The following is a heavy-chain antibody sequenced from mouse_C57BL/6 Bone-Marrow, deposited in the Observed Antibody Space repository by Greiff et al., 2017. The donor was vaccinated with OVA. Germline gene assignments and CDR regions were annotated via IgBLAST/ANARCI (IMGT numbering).Heavy chain of an antibody. CDR2: IDPNSGGT. J-gene: IGHJ4*01. V-gene: IGHV1-72*01. CDR3: ARSSYYYGSIYYAMDY. Sequence: QVQLQQPGAELVKPGASVKLSCKASGYTFTSYWMHWVKQRPGRGLEWIGRIDPNSGGTKYNEKFKSKATLTVDKPSSTAYMQLSSLTSADSSVYYCARSSYYYGSIYYAMDYWGQGTSVTVSS. CDR1: GYTFTSYW. D-gene: IGHD1-1*01.